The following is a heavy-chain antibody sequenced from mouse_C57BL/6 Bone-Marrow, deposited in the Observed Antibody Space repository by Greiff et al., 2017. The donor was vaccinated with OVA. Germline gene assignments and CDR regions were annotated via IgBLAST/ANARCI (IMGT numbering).Heavy chain of an antibody. CDR1: GYTFTDYY. CDR3: ARHPFITTVRDWYFDV. D-gene: IGHD1-1*01. Sequence: QVQLQQSGAELVRPGASVKLSCKASGYTFTDYYINWVKQRPGQGLEWIARIYPGSGNTYYNEKFKGKATLTAEKSSSTAYMQLSSLTSEDSAVYFCARHPFITTVRDWYFDVWGTGTTVTVSS. CDR2: IYPGSGNT. V-gene: IGHV1-76*01. J-gene: IGHJ1*03.